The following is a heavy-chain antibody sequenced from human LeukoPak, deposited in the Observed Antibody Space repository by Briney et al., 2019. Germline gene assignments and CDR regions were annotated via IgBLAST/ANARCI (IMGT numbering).Heavy chain of an antibody. CDR1: GGSINSFH. Sequence: SETLSLTCTVSGGSINSFHWSWIRQSPGKGLEWIGYISFSGSATYNPSLKSRVTISVDTSKNQFSLNLTSVTAADTAFYYCASAALGGWFAPWGQGTLVTVSS. CDR3: ASAALGGWFAP. V-gene: IGHV4-59*01. CDR2: ISFSGSA. J-gene: IGHJ5*02.